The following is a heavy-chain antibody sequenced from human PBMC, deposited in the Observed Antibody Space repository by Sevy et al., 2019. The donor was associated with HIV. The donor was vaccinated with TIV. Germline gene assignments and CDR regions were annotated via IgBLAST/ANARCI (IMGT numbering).Heavy chain of an antibody. CDR1: GFTFSSYS. V-gene: IGHV3-21*01. D-gene: IGHD5-12*01. CDR3: ARLPQYSDPFDY. J-gene: IGHJ4*02. Sequence: GGSLRLSCAASGFTFSSYSMNWVRQAPGKGLEWVSSISSSSSYIYYADSGKGRFTISRDNAKNSLYLQMNSLRAEDTAVYYCARLPQYSDPFDYWGQGTLVTVSS. CDR2: ISSSSSYI.